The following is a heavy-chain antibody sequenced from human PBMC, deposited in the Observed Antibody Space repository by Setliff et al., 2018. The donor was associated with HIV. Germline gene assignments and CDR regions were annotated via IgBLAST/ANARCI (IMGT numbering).Heavy chain of an antibody. Sequence: LKISCAASGFAFSTYWMHWVRQTPGKGLVWVSRIDADGSRTAYADSVKGRFTISRDNAKNTLYLQMNTLRVEDTAIYYCAVDTTWSESFDYWGQGTLVTVSS. CDR2: IDADGSRT. V-gene: IGHV3-74*01. D-gene: IGHD1-1*01. J-gene: IGHJ4*02. CDR1: GFAFSTYW. CDR3: AVDTTWSESFDY.